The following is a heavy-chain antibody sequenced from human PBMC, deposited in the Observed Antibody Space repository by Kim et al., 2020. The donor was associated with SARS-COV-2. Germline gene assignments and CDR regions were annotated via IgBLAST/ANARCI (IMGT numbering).Heavy chain of an antibody. D-gene: IGHD4-4*01. CDR3: TRDERITVISSGAFDM. CDR2: INSDGTTT. Sequence: GGSLRLSCAASGFTFSSYWMHWVRQAPGKGLVWVSRINSDGTTTTYADSVKGRFTISRDNAKSTLYLQMNSLSAEDTAVYYCTRDERITVISSGAFDMWGQGTMVTVSS. CDR1: GFTFSSYW. V-gene: IGHV3-74*01. J-gene: IGHJ3*02.